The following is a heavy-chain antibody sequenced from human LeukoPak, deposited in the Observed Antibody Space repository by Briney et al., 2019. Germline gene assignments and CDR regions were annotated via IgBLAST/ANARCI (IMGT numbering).Heavy chain of an antibody. J-gene: IGHJ3*02. CDR3: AKKTDGYNLLLDAFDI. CDR2: TSDDGSNK. D-gene: IGHD5-24*01. V-gene: IGHV3-30*18. CDR1: GFXFSSYG. Sequence: GGSLRLSCEASGFXFSSYGIHWVRQAPGKGLEWMAVTSDDGSNKYYADAVKGRFTISRDNSKNTLYLQMNSLRAEDTAMYYCAKKTDGYNLLLDAFDIWGQGTMVTVSS.